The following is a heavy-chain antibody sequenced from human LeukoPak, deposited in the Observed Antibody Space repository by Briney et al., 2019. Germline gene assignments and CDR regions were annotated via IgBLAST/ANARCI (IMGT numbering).Heavy chain of an antibody. CDR1: GGSISSGDYY. Sequence: SQTLSLTCTVSGGSISSGDYYWSWIRQPPGKGLEWFGYIYYSGSTYYNPSLKSRVTISVDTSKNQFSLKLSSVTAADTAVYYCAREGEGHCSSTSCPYNWFDPWGQGTLVTVSS. V-gene: IGHV4-30-4*01. D-gene: IGHD2-2*01. CDR3: AREGEGHCSSTSCPYNWFDP. J-gene: IGHJ5*02. CDR2: IYYSGST.